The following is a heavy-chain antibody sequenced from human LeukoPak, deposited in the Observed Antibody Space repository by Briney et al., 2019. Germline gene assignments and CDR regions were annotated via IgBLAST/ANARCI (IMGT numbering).Heavy chain of an antibody. CDR2: ISYDGSNK. CDR3: AKRERSGWLFDY. Sequence: PGGSLRLSCAASGFTFSSYGMHWVRQAPGKGLEWVAVISYDGSNKYYADSVKGRFTISRDNSKNTLYLQMNSLRAEDTAVYYCAKRERSGWLFDYWGQGTLVTASS. J-gene: IGHJ4*02. D-gene: IGHD6-19*01. V-gene: IGHV3-30*18. CDR1: GFTFSSYG.